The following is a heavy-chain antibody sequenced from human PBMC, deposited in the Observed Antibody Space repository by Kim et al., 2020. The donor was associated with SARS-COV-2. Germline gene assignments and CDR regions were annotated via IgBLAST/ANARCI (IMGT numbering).Heavy chain of an antibody. CDR1: GFTFSNYA. V-gene: IGHV3-23*01. CDR3: AKGYHNSGTSRGMDV. J-gene: IGHJ6*02. D-gene: IGHD3-9*01. Sequence: GGSLRLSCAASGFTFSNYAMAWVRQAPGKGLERVSTISAGGSSYYADSVKGRLTISRDNSRDTSLLQMNSLRAEDAAAHYCAKGYHNSGTSRGMDVWGQG. CDR2: ISAGGSS.